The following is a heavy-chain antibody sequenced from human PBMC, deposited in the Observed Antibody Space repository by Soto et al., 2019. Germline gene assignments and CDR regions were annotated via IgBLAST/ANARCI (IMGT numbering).Heavy chain of an antibody. D-gene: IGHD3-3*01. CDR3: ARDGVLRYYDFWSGYYATMNYYYMDV. Sequence: ASVKVSCKASGYTFTGYYMHWVRQAPGQGLEWMGWINPNSGGTNYAQKFQGWVTMTRDTSISTAYMELSRLRSDDTAVYYCARDGVLRYYDFWSGYYATMNYYYMDVWGKGTTVTVSS. J-gene: IGHJ6*03. V-gene: IGHV1-2*04. CDR1: GYTFTGYY. CDR2: INPNSGGT.